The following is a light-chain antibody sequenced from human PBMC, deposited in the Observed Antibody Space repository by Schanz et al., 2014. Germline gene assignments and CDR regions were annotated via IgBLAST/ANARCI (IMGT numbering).Light chain of an antibody. CDR2: AAS. Sequence: DIQMTQSPSSLSASVGDRVTITCRASQSISGYLNWYQQKPGKAPKLLIYAASSLQSGVPSRFSGSGSGTDFTLSISSLQLEDFATYYCQQSNRVPFTFGPGTKVNIK. CDR3: QQSNRVPFT. V-gene: IGKV1-39*01. J-gene: IGKJ3*01. CDR1: QSISGY.